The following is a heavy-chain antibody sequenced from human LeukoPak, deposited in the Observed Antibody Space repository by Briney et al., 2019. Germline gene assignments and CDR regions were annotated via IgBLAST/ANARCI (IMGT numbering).Heavy chain of an antibody. CDR3: ARGGTYYDFWSGYSRYFDY. J-gene: IGHJ4*02. Sequence: SETLSLTCTVSGGSISSGDYYWSWIRQPPGKGLEWIGYIYYSGSTYYNPSLKSRVTISVDTSKNQFSLKLSSVTAADTAVYYCARGGTYYDFWSGYSRYFDYWGQGTLVTVSS. CDR1: GGSISSGDYY. CDR2: IYYSGST. D-gene: IGHD3-3*01. V-gene: IGHV4-30-4*08.